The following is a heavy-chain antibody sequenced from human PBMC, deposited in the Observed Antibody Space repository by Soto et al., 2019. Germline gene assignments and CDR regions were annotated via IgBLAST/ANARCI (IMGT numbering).Heavy chain of an antibody. Sequence: ISCKTSGYTFTSYTMHWVRQAPGQRLEWMGWINAGNGNTKYSQKFQGRVTITRDTFASTAYMELSSLRSEDTAVYYCARGITLPTPLDYWGQGTLVTVSP. J-gene: IGHJ4*02. CDR3: ARGITLPTPLDY. CDR1: GYTFTSYT. D-gene: IGHD1-20*01. CDR2: INAGNGNT. V-gene: IGHV1-3*01.